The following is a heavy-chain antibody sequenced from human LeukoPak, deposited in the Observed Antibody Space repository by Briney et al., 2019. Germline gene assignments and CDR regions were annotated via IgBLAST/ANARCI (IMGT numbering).Heavy chain of an antibody. CDR3: ARAYFEYSSSSPDPPDY. CDR2: IIPIFGTA. Sequence: GASVKVSCKASGYIFTGYYIHWVRQAPGQGLEWMGGIIPIFGTANYAQKFQGRVTITTDESTSTAYMELSSLRSEDTAVYYCARAYFEYSSSSPDPPDYWGQGTLVTVSS. CDR1: GYIFTGYY. J-gene: IGHJ4*02. D-gene: IGHD6-6*01. V-gene: IGHV1-69*05.